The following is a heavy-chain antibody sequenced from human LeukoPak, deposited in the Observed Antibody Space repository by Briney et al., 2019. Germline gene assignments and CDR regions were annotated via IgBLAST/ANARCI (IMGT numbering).Heavy chain of an antibody. J-gene: IGHJ4*02. CDR2: IWYDGSNK. CDR3: AKDLPLLSGRREQSDY. Sequence: PGRSLRLSCAASGFTFSSYGIHWVRQAPGKGLEWVAVIWYDGSNKYYADSVKGRFTISRDNSKNTLYLQMNSLRAEDTAVYYCAKDLPLLSGRREQSDYWGQGTLVTVSS. V-gene: IGHV3-33*06. D-gene: IGHD2-2*01. CDR1: GFTFSSYG.